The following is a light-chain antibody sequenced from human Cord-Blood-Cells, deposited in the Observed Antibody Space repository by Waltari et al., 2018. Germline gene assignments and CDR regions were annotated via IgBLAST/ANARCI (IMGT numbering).Light chain of an antibody. CDR1: SSDVGSYNL. V-gene: IGLV2-23*01. Sequence: QSALTQPASVSGSPGQSITISCTGTSSDVGSYNLVSWYQQHPGKAPKLMIYGGSKRPSGVSNRFSGSKSGNTASLTISGLQAEDEADYYCCSYAGSSTVFGGGTNLTVL. J-gene: IGLJ2*01. CDR3: CSYAGSSTV. CDR2: GGS.